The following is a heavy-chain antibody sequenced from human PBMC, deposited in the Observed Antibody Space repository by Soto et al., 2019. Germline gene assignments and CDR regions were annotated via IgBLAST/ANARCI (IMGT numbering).Heavy chain of an antibody. CDR1: GFTFSSYS. D-gene: IGHD5-12*01. V-gene: IGHV3-21*02. CDR3: ARDSREYNAYDYN. CDR2: IITITGFI. Sequence: EVQLVESGGGLVKPGGSLRLSCAASGFTFSSYSMNRVRQAPGKGLEWVSIITITGFIDYADSVKGRFTISRDNAKSSLYLQMNSLRAEDTAVYYCARDSREYNAYDYNWGQGTLVTVSS. J-gene: IGHJ4*02.